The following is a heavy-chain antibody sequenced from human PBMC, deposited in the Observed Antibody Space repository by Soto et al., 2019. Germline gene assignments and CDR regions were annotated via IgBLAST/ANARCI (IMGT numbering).Heavy chain of an antibody. CDR2: ISYDGSNK. J-gene: IGHJ4*02. V-gene: IGHV3-30-3*01. Sequence: PGGSLRLSCAASGFTFSSYAMHWVRQAPGKGLEWVAVISYDGSNKYYADSVKGRFTISRDNSKNTLYLQMNSLRAEDTAVYYCARVLRFFGADYWGQGTLVTVSS. CDR3: ARVLRFFGADY. D-gene: IGHD3-3*01. CDR1: GFTFSSYA.